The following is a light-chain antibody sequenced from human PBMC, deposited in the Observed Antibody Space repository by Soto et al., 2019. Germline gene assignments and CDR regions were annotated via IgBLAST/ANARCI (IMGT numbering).Light chain of an antibody. CDR3: QQYYNWPLT. V-gene: IGKV3-15*01. CDR1: QTVRNN. CDR2: NAS. J-gene: IGKJ1*01. Sequence: EFVLTQSPGTLSLSPGERATLSCRASQTVRNNYLAWYQQKPGQAPRLLFYNASTRATAFPARFSGSGSGTDYVLTISSLQSEDFAVYYCQQYYNWPLTFGQGTKVAIK.